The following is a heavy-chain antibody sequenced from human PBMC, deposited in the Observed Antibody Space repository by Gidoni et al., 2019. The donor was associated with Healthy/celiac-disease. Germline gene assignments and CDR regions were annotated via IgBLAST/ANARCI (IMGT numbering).Heavy chain of an antibody. J-gene: IGHJ6*03. CDR2: IRGSGGST. D-gene: IGHD4-17*01. CDR3: ANSGLPDYGPTGGYYYYYMDV. V-gene: IGHV3-23*01. Sequence: EVQLLESGGGLVQPGGSLRLSCAASGFTFSSYAMSWVRQAPGKGLEWVSAIRGSGGSTYYADSVKGRFTISRVNSKNTLYLQMNSLRAEDTAVYYCANSGLPDYGPTGGYYYYYMDVWGKGTTVTVSS. CDR1: GFTFSSYA.